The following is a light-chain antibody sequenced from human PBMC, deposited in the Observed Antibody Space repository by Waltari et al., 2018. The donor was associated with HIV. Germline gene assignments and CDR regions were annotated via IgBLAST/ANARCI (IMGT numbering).Light chain of an antibody. CDR2: SST. J-gene: IGLJ2*01. CDR1: TAPVTLGPY. Sequence: VVTHEPSVTVSALGTVTLNCTSATAPVTLGPYANWFQQRPGPAPRPLSYSSTRPHSFTPKRFSASLVDDRAALILSTVWPEDEALYYCMLFFRSSYLFGGGTKVTVL. CDR3: MLFFRSSYL. V-gene: IGLV7-43*01.